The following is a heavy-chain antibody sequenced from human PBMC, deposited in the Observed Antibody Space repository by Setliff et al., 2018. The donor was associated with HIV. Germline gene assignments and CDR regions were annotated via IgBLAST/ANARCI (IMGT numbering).Heavy chain of an antibody. CDR2: IHYSGST. CDR1: GASISSYY. D-gene: IGHD6-13*01. Sequence: ETLSLTCTVSGASISSYYWSWIRQSPGKRLEWIGYIHYSGSTNYNPSLNSRVAILIDTSKNQFSLKLTSVTAADTAVYYCVGGGYSSPNWFDPWGQGTLVTVSS. V-gene: IGHV4-59*01. J-gene: IGHJ5*02. CDR3: VGGGYSSPNWFDP.